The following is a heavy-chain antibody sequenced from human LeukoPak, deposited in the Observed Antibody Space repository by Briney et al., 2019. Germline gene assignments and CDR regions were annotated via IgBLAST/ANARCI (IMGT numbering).Heavy chain of an antibody. Sequence: GASVKVSCKASGGTFSSYTISWVRQAPGHGLKWMGRIIPILGIANYAQKFQGRVTITADKSTSTAYMELSSLRSEDTAVYYCARARAYYYDSSGYHAHAFDIWGQGTMVTVSS. V-gene: IGHV1-69*02. CDR3: ARARAYYYDSSGYHAHAFDI. D-gene: IGHD3-22*01. CDR1: GGTFSSYT. J-gene: IGHJ3*02. CDR2: IIPILGIA.